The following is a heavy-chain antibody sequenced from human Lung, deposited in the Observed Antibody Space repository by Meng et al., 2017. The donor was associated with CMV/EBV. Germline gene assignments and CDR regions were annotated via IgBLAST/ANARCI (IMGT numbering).Heavy chain of an antibody. J-gene: IGHJ5*02. Sequence: QVQLQESGPGRVTPSQTLSLTCTVSGDSISNGDYYWSWIRQPPGKGLEWIGYIYFSGDTYYNTSLKSRITMSVDTSKNQFSLKVRSVTAADTAVYYCARDRASDEWFDPWGQGTLVTVSS. CDR2: IYFSGDT. CDR3: ARDRASDEWFDP. CDR1: GDSISNGDYY. V-gene: IGHV4-30-4*01. D-gene: IGHD3-10*01.